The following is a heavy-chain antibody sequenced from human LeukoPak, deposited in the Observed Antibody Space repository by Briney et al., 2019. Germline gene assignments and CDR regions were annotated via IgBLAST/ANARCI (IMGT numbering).Heavy chain of an antibody. Sequence: SETLSLTCTVSGGSISSSSYYWGWIRQPPGKGLEWIGCIYYGGSTYYNPSLKSPVTISVDTPKNQFSLKLSSVPAAATAVYSCARRGVGYSSSSGDDYWGQGTLVTVSS. CDR3: ARRGVGYSSSSGDDY. CDR1: GGSISSSSYY. V-gene: IGHV4-39*01. J-gene: IGHJ4*02. D-gene: IGHD6-6*01. CDR2: IYYGGST.